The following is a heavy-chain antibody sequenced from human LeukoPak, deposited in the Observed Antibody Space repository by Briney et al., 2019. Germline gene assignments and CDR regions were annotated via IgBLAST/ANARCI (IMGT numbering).Heavy chain of an antibody. CDR3: ARDQYSSTWYRGAFDV. CDR2: IESDGTST. D-gene: IGHD6-13*01. V-gene: IGHV3-74*01. CDR1: GFTFTTSW. Sequence: GGSLRLSCAASGFTFTTSWMHWFRHAPGKGLVWVSRIESDGTSTTYADSVKGRFTISRDNAKNTLYLQMNSLRAEDTAVYYCARDQYSSTWYRGAFDVWGQGTMVSVSS. J-gene: IGHJ3*01.